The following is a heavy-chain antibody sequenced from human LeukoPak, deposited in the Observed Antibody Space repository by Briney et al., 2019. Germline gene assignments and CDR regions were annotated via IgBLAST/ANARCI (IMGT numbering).Heavy chain of an antibody. CDR3: ARDTYYYDSSGYYFDY. D-gene: IGHD3-22*01. J-gene: IGHJ4*02. CDR1: GGSISSYY. Sequence: SETLSLTCTVSGGSISSYYWSWIRQPAGKGLEWIGRIYTSGSTNYNPSLKSRVTMSVDTSKNQFSLKLSSVTAADTAVYYCARDTYYYDSSGYYFDYWGQGTLVTVSS. CDR2: IYTSGST. V-gene: IGHV4-4*07.